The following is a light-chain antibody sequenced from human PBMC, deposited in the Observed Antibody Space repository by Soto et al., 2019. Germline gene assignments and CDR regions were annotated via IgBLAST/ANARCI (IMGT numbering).Light chain of an antibody. CDR1: SSDVGGYSY. CDR3: CSHAGSYTYV. V-gene: IGLV2-11*01. Sequence: QSALTQPRSVSGSPGQSVTISCTGTSSDVGGYSYVSWYQQHPGKAPKVMIYDVSKRPSGVPDRFSGSKSGNTASLTISGLQAEDEADYYCCSHAGSYTYVFGTGTKVTVL. J-gene: IGLJ1*01. CDR2: DVS.